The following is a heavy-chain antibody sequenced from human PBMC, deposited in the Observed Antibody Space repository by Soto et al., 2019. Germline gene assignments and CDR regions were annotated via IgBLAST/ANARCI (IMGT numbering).Heavy chain of an antibody. V-gene: IGHV1-69*13. CDR1: GGTFSSYA. J-gene: IGHJ5*02. Sequence: SVKVSCKASGGTFSSYAISWVRQAPGQGLEWMGGIIPIFGTANYAQKFQGRVTITADESTSTAYMELSSLRSEDTAVYYCAKDFGGLYNWFDPWGQGTLVTVSS. D-gene: IGHD3-16*01. CDR3: AKDFGGLYNWFDP. CDR2: IIPIFGTA.